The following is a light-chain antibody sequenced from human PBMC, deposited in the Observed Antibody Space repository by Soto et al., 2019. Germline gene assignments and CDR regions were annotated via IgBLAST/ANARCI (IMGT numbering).Light chain of an antibody. Sequence: QSALTQPASVSRSPGQSITISCTGTSSDIGSYNLVSWYQQHPGKAPKLMIYEVSKRPSGVSNRFSGSKSGNTASLTISGLQAEDEADYYCCSYAGSSTHVVVGGGTQLT. CDR3: CSYAGSSTHVV. V-gene: IGLV2-23*02. CDR2: EVS. J-gene: IGLJ2*01. CDR1: SSDIGSYNL.